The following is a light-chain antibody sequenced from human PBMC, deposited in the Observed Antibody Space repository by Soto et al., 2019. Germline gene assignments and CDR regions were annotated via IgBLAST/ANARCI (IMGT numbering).Light chain of an antibody. CDR2: GAS. V-gene: IGKV3-15*01. CDR3: QQYNNWLRT. Sequence: EIVMTQSPATLSVSPGERATLSCRASQSVSSNLAWYQQKPGQAPRLLIYGASTRATGIPARFSGSGSGTEFTLTISSLQSEDFAVYYCQQYNNWLRTFG. J-gene: IGKJ1*01. CDR1: QSVSSN.